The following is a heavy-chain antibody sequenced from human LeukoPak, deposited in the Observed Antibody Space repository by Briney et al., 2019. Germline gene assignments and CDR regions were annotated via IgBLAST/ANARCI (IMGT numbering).Heavy chain of an antibody. CDR1: GYTFTSYG. CDR2: ISAYNGNT. D-gene: IGHD3-22*01. J-gene: IGHJ4*02. CDR3: AREPQPYYYDSSGYFNAPDY. V-gene: IGHV1-18*01. Sequence: ASVKVSCKASGYTFTSYGISWVRQAPGQGLEWMGWISAYNGNTNYAQKLQGRVTMTTDTSTSTAYMELRSLRSDDTAVYYCAREPQPYYYDSSGYFNAPDYWGQGTLVTVSS.